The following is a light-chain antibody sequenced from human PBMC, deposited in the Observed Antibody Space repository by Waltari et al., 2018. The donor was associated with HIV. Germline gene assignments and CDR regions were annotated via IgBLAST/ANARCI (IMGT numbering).Light chain of an antibody. V-gene: IGLV3-21*04. CDR3: HVWDTISDHVV. CDR2: YNA. CDR1: NIGTKS. J-gene: IGLJ2*01. Sequence: SYVLTQPPSVSVVPGKTAKITCVGNNIGTKSVHWYQQKPDQAPVLVIYYNADRPSGIPERFSGSNSGNTATLTINRVEAGDEADYYCHVWDTISDHVVFGGGSKLTVL.